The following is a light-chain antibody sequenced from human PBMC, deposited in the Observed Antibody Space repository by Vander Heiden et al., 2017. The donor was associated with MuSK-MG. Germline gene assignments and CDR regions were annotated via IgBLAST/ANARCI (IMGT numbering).Light chain of an antibody. Sequence: TRSPATLSVSPGERAPLSCRASQRIGSTLGWYQQKPGQTPRLLIYDASNRATGVSARFSGSGSGTEFTLTISSLLSEDFAVYYCQQYNDWPLTFGGGTKVEVK. CDR3: QQYNDWPLT. CDR2: DAS. CDR1: QRIGST. J-gene: IGKJ4*01. V-gene: IGKV3-15*01.